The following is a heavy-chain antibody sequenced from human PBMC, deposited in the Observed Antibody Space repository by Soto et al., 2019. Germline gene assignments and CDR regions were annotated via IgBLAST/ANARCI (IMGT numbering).Heavy chain of an antibody. CDR3: ARLRSRGWSFFDY. CDR1: GYSFTSCW. J-gene: IGHJ4*02. V-gene: IGHV5-51*01. CDR2: IYPGDSDT. D-gene: IGHD6-19*01. Sequence: GESLKISCKASGYSFTSCWIGWVRQMPGKGLEWMGIIYPGDSDTRYSPSFQGQVTISADKSISTAYLQWSSLKASDTAVYYCARLRSRGWSFFDYWGQGTLVSGSS.